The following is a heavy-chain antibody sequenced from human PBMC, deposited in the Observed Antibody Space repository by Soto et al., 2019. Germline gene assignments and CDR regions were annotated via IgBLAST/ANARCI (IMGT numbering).Heavy chain of an antibody. Sequence: QVQLQESGPGLVKPSDTLSLTCTVSGGYIRGYYWSWIRQPPGKGLEYIGYIYYRGSTNYNPSHKTGVTMSVDTSRNQFSLKVNSVTATDTAVYYCARQQLLPLYYALDVWGQGTKVTVSS. CDR2: IYYRGST. J-gene: IGHJ6*02. CDR1: GGYIRGYY. V-gene: IGHV4-59*07. CDR3: ARQQLLPLYYALDV. D-gene: IGHD6-13*01.